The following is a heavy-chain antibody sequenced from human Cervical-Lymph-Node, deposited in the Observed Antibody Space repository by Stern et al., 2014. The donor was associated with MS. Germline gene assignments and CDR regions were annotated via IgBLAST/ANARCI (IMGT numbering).Heavy chain of an antibody. CDR1: GFTFSSYA. V-gene: IGHV3-30*04. D-gene: IGHD3-22*01. CDR2: ISYDGSNK. CDR3: ARDPLDYYDSSGYVRH. Sequence: VQLVESGGGVVQPGRSLRLSCAASGFTFSSYAMHWVRQAPGKGLEWVAVISYDGSNKYYADSVKGRFTISRDNSKNTLYLQMNSLRAEDTAVYYCARDPLDYYDSSGYVRHWGQGTLVTVSS. J-gene: IGHJ4*02.